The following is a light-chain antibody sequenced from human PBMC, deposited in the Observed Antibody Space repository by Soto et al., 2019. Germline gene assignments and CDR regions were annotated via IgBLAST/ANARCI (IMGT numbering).Light chain of an antibody. J-gene: IGLJ2*01. CDR2: DNN. Sequence: QSVLTQPPSVSAAPGQKVNISCSGSSSNIGNDYVSWYQQLPGTAPKLLIYDNNKRPSGIPDRFSGSKSGTSGTLDITGLQTGDEADYYCATWDGSLPGEVFGGGTKVTVL. CDR3: ATWDGSLPGEV. CDR1: SSNIGNDY. V-gene: IGLV1-51*01.